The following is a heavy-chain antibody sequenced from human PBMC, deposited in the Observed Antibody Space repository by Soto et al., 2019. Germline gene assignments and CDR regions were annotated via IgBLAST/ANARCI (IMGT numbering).Heavy chain of an antibody. Sequence: QVLLQESGPGLLQPSGTLSLSCTVSGGSISSNYWWGWVRQPPGKGLEWLGDISHSGRSNYNPSLKSRVTTSIDKSMNQFSLKVNSVTAADTAVYYCARSFGWYAIDYWGQGTLVIVSS. D-gene: IGHD6-19*01. V-gene: IGHV4-4*02. CDR1: GGSISSNYW. CDR3: ARSFGWYAIDY. J-gene: IGHJ4*02. CDR2: ISHSGRS.